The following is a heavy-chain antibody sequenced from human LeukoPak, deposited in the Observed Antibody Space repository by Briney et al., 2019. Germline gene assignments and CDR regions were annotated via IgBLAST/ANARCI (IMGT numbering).Heavy chain of an antibody. D-gene: IGHD3-3*01. CDR2: IYYRGST. CDR1: GGSISPYF. V-gene: IGHV4-59*01. J-gene: IGHJ4*02. CDR3: AREGVVKGYFDY. Sequence: SETLSLTCTVSGGSISPYFWSWIRQPPGKGLEWIGYIYYRGSTNYNPSLKSRVTISLDTSKDQLSLKLSSVTAADTAVYYCAREGVVKGYFDYWGQGTLVTVSS.